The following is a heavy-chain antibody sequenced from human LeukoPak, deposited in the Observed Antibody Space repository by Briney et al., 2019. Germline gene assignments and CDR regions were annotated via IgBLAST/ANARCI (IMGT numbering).Heavy chain of an antibody. J-gene: IGHJ4*02. Sequence: GGSLRLSCAASGFTFSSYAMSWVRQAPGKGLEWVSAISGSGGSTYYADSVKGRFTISRDNSKNTLYLQMNSLRAEDTAVYYCAGSLNTAMVLAYSGYWGQGTLVTVSS. V-gene: IGHV3-23*01. CDR1: GFTFSSYA. CDR3: AGSLNTAMVLAYSGY. CDR2: ISGSGGST. D-gene: IGHD5-18*01.